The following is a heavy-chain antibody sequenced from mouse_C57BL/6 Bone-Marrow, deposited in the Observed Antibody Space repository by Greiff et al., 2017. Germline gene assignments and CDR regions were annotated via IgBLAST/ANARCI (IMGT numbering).Heavy chain of an antibody. V-gene: IGHV1-50*01. CDR3: ARGTCSNYWYFDV. CDR2: IDPSDSYT. Sequence: QVQLQQPGAELVKPGASVELSCKASGYTFTSYWMQWVKQRPGQGLEWIGEIDPSDSYTNYNQKFKGKATLTVDTSSSTAYMQLSSLTSEDSAVYYCARGTCSNYWYFDVWGTGTTVTVSS. CDR1: GYTFTSYW. J-gene: IGHJ1*03. D-gene: IGHD1-1*01.